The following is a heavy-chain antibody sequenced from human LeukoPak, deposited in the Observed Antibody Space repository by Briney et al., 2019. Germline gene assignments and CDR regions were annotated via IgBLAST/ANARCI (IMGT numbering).Heavy chain of an antibody. CDR3: ARVRNYPDAFDI. D-gene: IGHD5-24*01. V-gene: IGHV4-59*01. CDR2: IYDTGST. J-gene: IGHJ3*02. CDR1: GGSISNYY. Sequence: SETLSLTSTVSGGSISNYYWAWIRQPPGKGLEWIGYIYDTGSTKYNPSLKSRLTISLHTSRNQFSLNLGSLTAADTAIYYCARVRNYPDAFDIWGQGRMVTVSS.